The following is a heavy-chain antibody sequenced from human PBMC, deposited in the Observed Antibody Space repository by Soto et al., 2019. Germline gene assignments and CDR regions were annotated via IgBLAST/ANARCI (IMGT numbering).Heavy chain of an antibody. CDR3: ARGHYTMDV. CDR2: ISTASDT. CDR1: GSMLSDYY. J-gene: IGHJ6*02. V-gene: IGHV3-11*03. Sequence: QVQLMQSGGGLVKPGGSLRISCAASGSMLSDYYMTWIRQTPVKGLEWVAYISTASDTTYADSVRGRFTIYRDNARNSLYLQMNSLRVEDSAVYYCARGHYTMDVWGQGTTVTVS.